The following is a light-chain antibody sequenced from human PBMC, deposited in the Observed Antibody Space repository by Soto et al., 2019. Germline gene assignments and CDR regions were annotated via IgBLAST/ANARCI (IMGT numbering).Light chain of an antibody. CDR1: QNIDTF. CDR3: QQSYNTPWT. V-gene: IGKV1-39*01. J-gene: IGKJ1*01. Sequence: DIQMTQSPSSLSASVGDRVTITCRASQNIDTFLNWYQQKPGKAPNLLIYSASSLQSGVPSRFSGSGSGTDFTLSITSLQPEDFATYFCQQSYNTPWTFGQGTKVDI. CDR2: SAS.